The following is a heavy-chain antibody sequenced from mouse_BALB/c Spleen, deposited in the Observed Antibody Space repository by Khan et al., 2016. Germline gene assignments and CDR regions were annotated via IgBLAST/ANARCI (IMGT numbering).Heavy chain of an antibody. V-gene: IGHV9-3-1*01. J-gene: IGHJ4*01. CDR2: INTYTGEP. CDR1: GYTFTNYG. Sequence: QIQLVQSGPELKKPGETVKISCKAGGYTFTNYGMNWVKQAPGKGLKWMGWINTYTGEPTYADDFKGRFAFSLETSASTAYLQINNVKNEDTATYFCAREPFAMDYWGQGTSVTVSS. CDR3: AREPFAMDY.